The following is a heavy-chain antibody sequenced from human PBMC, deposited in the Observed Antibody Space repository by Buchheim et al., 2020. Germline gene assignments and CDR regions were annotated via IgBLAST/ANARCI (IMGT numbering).Heavy chain of an antibody. Sequence: QVQLVESGGGVVQPGRSLRLSCAASGFTFSSYGMHWVRQAPGKGLEWVAVIWYDGSNKYYADSVKGRFTISRDNSKQRLYLQMNSLRAEDTAVYYCASGSSWHKYFQHWGQGTL. V-gene: IGHV3-33*01. J-gene: IGHJ1*01. D-gene: IGHD6-13*01. CDR2: IWYDGSNK. CDR3: ASGSSWHKYFQH. CDR1: GFTFSSYG.